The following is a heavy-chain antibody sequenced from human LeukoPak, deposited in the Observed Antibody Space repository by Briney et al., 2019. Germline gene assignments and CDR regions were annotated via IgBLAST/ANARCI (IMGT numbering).Heavy chain of an antibody. CDR3: ARGVGLLWFGELFYYYYMDV. V-gene: IGHV4-34*01. D-gene: IGHD3-10*01. Sequence: TSETLSLTCAVYGGPFSGYFWSWIRQSPEKGLEWIGEMNHSGSTSYSPSLKSRVTISVDTSKNQFSLKLSSVTAADTAVYYCARGVGLLWFGELFYYYYMDVWGKGTTVTVSS. J-gene: IGHJ6*03. CDR1: GGPFSGYF. CDR2: MNHSGST.